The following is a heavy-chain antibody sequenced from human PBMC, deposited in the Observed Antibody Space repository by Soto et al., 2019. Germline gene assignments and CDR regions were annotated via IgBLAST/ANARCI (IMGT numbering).Heavy chain of an antibody. Sequence: QVQLVESGGGVVQPGRSLRLSCAASGFTFSSYGMHWVRQAPGKGLEWVAVIWYDGSKKYYADSVKGRFTISRDNSKNTLFLQMNSLRAEDTAVYYCTRDMDYGDRAFGDYWGQGTLVTVSS. V-gene: IGHV3-30*19. CDR1: GFTFSSYG. D-gene: IGHD4-17*01. J-gene: IGHJ4*02. CDR3: TRDMDYGDRAFGDY. CDR2: IWYDGSKK.